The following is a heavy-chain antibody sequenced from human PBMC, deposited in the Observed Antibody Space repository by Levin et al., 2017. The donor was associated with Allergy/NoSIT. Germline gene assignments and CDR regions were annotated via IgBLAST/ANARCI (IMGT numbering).Heavy chain of an antibody. V-gene: IGHV3-21*01. Sequence: GGSLRLSCAGSGFTFSDYSMTWVRQAPGKGLEWVSSISSSSSYIYYADSVKGRFTISRDNAKNSLYLQMNSLRDEDTAVYYCARDLVVAPTYDYWGPGTLVTVSS. CDR1: GFTFSDYS. CDR3: ARDLVVAPTYDY. D-gene: IGHD2-15*01. J-gene: IGHJ4*02. CDR2: ISSSSSYI.